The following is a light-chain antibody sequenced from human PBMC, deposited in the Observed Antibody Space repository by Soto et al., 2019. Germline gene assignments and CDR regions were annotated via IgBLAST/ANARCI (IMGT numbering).Light chain of an antibody. V-gene: IGLV1-40*01. CDR1: SSNIVAGYA. CDR3: QSYDISLSGYV. J-gene: IGLJ1*01. Sequence: QSVLTQSPSVSGAPWQRVTISCTGSSSNIVAGYAVHWYQQLPGAVPRLVIYLNNNRPSGVPDRISGSKSGTSASLAITGLQAEDEADYYSQSYDISLSGYVFGTGTKVT. CDR2: LNN.